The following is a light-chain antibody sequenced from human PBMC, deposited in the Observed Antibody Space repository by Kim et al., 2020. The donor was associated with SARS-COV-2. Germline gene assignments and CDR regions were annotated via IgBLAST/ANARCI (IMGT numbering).Light chain of an antibody. Sequence: VYPGERATHSGRASQSVSSNLAWYQQKPGQAPRLLIYGASTRATGIPARFSGSGSGTEFTLTISSLQSEDFAVYYCQQYNNWPFTFGPGTKVDIK. CDR3: QQYNNWPFT. CDR2: GAS. V-gene: IGKV3-15*01. CDR1: QSVSSN. J-gene: IGKJ3*01.